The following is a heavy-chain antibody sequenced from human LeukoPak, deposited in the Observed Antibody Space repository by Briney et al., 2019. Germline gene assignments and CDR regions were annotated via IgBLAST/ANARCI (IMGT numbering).Heavy chain of an antibody. CDR2: IYTSGST. CDR1: GGSISSYY. V-gene: IGHV4-4*07. J-gene: IGHJ3*02. Sequence: SETLSLTCTVSGGSISSYYWSWIRQPAGKGLEWIGRIYTSGSTNYNPSLKSRVTMSVDTSKNQFSLKLSSVTAADTAVYYCARETGERRSNDAFDIWGQGTMVTVSS. D-gene: IGHD3-16*01. CDR3: ARETGERRSNDAFDI.